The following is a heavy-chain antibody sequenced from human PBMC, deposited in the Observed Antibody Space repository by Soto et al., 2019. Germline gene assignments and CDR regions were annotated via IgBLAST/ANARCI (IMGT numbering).Heavy chain of an antibody. CDR2: LNPNTGAT. CDR3: ARQSCSSTSCFYDY. D-gene: IGHD2-2*01. CDR1: EYTFTDNY. Sequence: ASVKVSCKTSEYTFTDNYIYWLRQAPGQGLEWMGWLNPNTGATDFAQRFQGRVTLTSDTSISTAYMELSRLTSDDTAVFYCARQSCSSTSCFYDYWGPGTLVPVSS. J-gene: IGHJ4*02. V-gene: IGHV1-2*02.